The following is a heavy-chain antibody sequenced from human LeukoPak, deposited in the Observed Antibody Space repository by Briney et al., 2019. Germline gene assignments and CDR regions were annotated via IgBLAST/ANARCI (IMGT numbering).Heavy chain of an antibody. CDR1: GGSFSGYY. CDR2: IDHSGST. D-gene: IGHD3-3*01. CDR3: ARGRATGITIFGVVIPKDSYPADY. Sequence: PSETLSLTCAVYGGSFSGYYWSWIRQPPGKGLEWIGEIDHSGSTNYNPSLKSRVTISVDTSKNQFSLKLSSVTAADTAVYYCARGRATGITIFGVVIPKDSYPADYWGQGTLVTVSS. J-gene: IGHJ4*02. V-gene: IGHV4-34*01.